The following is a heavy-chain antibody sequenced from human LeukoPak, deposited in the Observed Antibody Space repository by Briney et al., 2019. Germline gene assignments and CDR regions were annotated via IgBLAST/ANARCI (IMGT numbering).Heavy chain of an antibody. V-gene: IGHV4-34*01. CDR2: INHSGST. J-gene: IGHJ4*02. CDR3: ARRGYSYGCRDCGYYFDY. CDR1: GFTVSSNY. D-gene: IGHD5-18*01. Sequence: GSLRLSCAASGFTVSSNYMSWVRQAPGKGLEWIGEINHSGSTNYNPSLKSRVTISVDTSKNQFSLKLSSVTAADTAVYYCARRGYSYGCRDCGYYFDYWGQGTLVTVSS.